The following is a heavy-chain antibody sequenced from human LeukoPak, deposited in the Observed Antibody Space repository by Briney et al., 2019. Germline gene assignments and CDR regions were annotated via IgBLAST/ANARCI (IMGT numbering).Heavy chain of an antibody. Sequence: PSETLSLTCTVSGGSISSYYWSWIRQPPGKGLEWIGYIYYSGSTNYNPSLKSRVTISVDTSKNQFSLKLSSVTAADTAVYYCARDTVLWFGELSYNWFDPWGQGTLVTVSS. CDR3: ARDTVLWFGELSYNWFDP. CDR2: IYYSGST. V-gene: IGHV4-59*01. J-gene: IGHJ5*02. D-gene: IGHD3-10*01. CDR1: GGSISSYY.